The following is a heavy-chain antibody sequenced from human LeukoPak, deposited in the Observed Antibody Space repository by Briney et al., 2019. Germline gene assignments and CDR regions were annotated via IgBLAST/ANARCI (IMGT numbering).Heavy chain of an antibody. CDR2: ISGSGGIT. CDR1: GFTFSSYA. D-gene: IGHD2-2*01. Sequence: GGSLRLSCAASGFTFSSYAMRWVRQAPGKGLEWVSAISGSGGITYYADSVNGRFTISRDNPKNTLYLQMNSLRAEDTAVYYCAKFIVVVPAAYHYWGQGTLVTVSS. CDR3: AKFIVVVPAAYHY. J-gene: IGHJ4*02. V-gene: IGHV3-23*01.